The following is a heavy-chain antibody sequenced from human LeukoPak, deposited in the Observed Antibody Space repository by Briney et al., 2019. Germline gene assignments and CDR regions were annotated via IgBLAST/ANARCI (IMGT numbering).Heavy chain of an antibody. D-gene: IGHD6-6*01. CDR2: INPNSGGT. V-gene: IGHV1-2*06. CDR1: GYTFTGYY. CDR3: ARGGLTARTHDAHCSLSY. Sequence: VASVKVSCKASGYTFTGYYMHWVRQAPGQGLEWMGRINPNSGGTNYAQKFQGRVTMTRDTSISTAYMELSRLRSDDTAVYYCARGGLTARTHDAHCSLSYWGQGTLVTVSS. J-gene: IGHJ4*02.